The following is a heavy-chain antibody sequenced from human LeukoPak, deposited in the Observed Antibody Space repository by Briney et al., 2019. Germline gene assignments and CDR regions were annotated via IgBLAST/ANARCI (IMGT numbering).Heavy chain of an antibody. CDR2: IFHTGST. CDR1: GGSISSGGYS. V-gene: IGHV4-30-2*01. J-gene: IGHJ4*02. D-gene: IGHD3-10*01. CDR3: ARGRDSYGSGTYYFEY. Sequence: SETLSLTCAVSGGSISSGGYSWSWIRQPPGKGLEWIGYIFHTGSTFYNPSLKSRITISGDRSKNQFSLKLSSVTAADTAVYYCARGRDSYGSGTYYFEYWGQGTLVTVSS.